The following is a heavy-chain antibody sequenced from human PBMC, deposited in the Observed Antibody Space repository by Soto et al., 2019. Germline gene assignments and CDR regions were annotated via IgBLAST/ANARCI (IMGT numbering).Heavy chain of an antibody. Sequence: SETLSLTCTVSGGSISSGGYYWSWIRQHPGKGLEWIGYIYYSGSTYYNPSLKSRVTISVDTSRNQFSLKLSSVTAADTAVYYCARGPPSSVVAAIDYWGQRTLVTVSS. D-gene: IGHD2-15*01. CDR1: GGSISSGGYY. CDR2: IYYSGST. J-gene: IGHJ4*02. CDR3: ARGPPSSVVAAIDY. V-gene: IGHV4-31*03.